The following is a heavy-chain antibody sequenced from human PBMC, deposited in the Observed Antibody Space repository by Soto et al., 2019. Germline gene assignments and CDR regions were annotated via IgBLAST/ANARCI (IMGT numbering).Heavy chain of an antibody. Sequence: PSETLSLTCTVSGGSIGSGGYYWSWIRQHPGKGLEWIGYIYYSGSTYYNPSLKSRVTISVDTSKNQFSLKLSSVTAADTAVYYCARVPVQNYYDSSGYLVWFDPWGQGTLVTV. CDR2: IYYSGST. CDR1: GGSIGSGGYY. D-gene: IGHD3-22*01. V-gene: IGHV4-31*03. CDR3: ARVPVQNYYDSSGYLVWFDP. J-gene: IGHJ5*02.